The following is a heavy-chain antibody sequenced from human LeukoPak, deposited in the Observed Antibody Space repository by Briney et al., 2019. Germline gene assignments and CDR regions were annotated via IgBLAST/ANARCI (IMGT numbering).Heavy chain of an antibody. J-gene: IGHJ5*02. D-gene: IGHD3-10*01. CDR1: GYTFTSYG. V-gene: IGHV1-18*01. CDR2: ISAYNGNT. Sequence: ASVKVSCKASGYTFTSYGISWVRQAPGQGLEWMGWISAYNGNTNYAQKLQGRVTMTTDTSTSTAYMELRSLRSDDTAVYYCARVPRGVGSNWFDPWAQGTLVTVFS. CDR3: ARVPRGVGSNWFDP.